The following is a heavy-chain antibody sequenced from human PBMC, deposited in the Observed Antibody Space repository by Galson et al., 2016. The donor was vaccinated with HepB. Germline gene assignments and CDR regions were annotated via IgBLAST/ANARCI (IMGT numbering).Heavy chain of an antibody. CDR1: GFTFSGSA. D-gene: IGHD5-18*01. J-gene: IGHJ5*02. Sequence: SLRLSCAASGFTFSGSAMHWVRQASGKGLEWVGRIRSKANSYATAYVASVKSRSTISRDDSKNTAYLQMNSQKTEDTAVYYCTRHISRTDTAMVYGFEPWGQGTLVTVSS. CDR2: IRSKANSYAT. CDR3: TRHISRTDTAMVYGFEP. V-gene: IGHV3-73*01.